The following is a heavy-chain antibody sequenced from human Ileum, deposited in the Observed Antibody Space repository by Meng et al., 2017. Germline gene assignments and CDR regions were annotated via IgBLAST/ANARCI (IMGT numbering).Heavy chain of an antibody. J-gene: IGHJ5*02. V-gene: IGHV1-69*10. CDR2: IIPILNAS. Sequence: QVQFVQSGAGVKYPGASGTLSCKASGGAFSSSAIGWLRQAPGRGLEWMGGIIPILNASTYAQNFKGRVTLSANMATTTVYMELSSLTSDDTAVYFCARDCSGGGCFDPWGQGTLVTVSS. CDR3: ARDCSGGGCFDP. D-gene: IGHD2-15*01. CDR1: GGAFSSSA.